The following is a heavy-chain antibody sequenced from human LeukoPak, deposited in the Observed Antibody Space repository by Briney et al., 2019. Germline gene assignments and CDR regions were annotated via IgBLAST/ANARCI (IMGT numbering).Heavy chain of an antibody. CDR2: IYSDGSST. CDR1: GFTFSSYW. J-gene: IGHJ3*02. D-gene: IGHD2-15*01. V-gene: IGHV3-74*01. Sequence: GGSLRLSCAASGFTFSSYWMHWVRQAPGKGLVWVSRIYSDGSSTNYADSVKGRFTISRDNAKNTQYLQMNSLRAEDTAVYYCARGEYCSGGSCYSAAFDIWGQGTMVTVSS. CDR3: ARGEYCSGGSCYSAAFDI.